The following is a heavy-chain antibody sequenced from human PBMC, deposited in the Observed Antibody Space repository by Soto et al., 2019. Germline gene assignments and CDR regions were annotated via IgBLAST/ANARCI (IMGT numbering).Heavy chain of an antibody. J-gene: IGHJ3*02. V-gene: IGHV3-21*01. CDR1: GFTFSSYS. CDR3: ARAAKLTGDLGDAFDI. CDR2: ISSSSYI. D-gene: IGHD7-27*01. Sequence: GGSLRLSCAASGFTFSSYSMNWVRQAPGKGLEWVSSISSSSYIYYADSVKGRFTISRDNAKNSLYLQMNSLRAEDTAVYYCARAAKLTGDLGDAFDIWGQGTMVTVSS.